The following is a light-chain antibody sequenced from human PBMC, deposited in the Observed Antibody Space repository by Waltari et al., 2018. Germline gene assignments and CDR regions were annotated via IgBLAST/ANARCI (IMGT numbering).Light chain of an antibody. CDR1: SSDVGGYNR. Sequence: QSALTQPPSVSGSPGQSVTISCTGTSSDVGGYNRVSWYQQSPGTAPKLIIYDVNIRREGVPDRFSATQSGYTASLTISGLQAEDEGHYYCSSYTNTGDTLVSGGGTVLTVL. V-gene: IGLV2-18*02. CDR3: SSYTNTGDTLV. CDR2: DVN. J-gene: IGLJ2*01.